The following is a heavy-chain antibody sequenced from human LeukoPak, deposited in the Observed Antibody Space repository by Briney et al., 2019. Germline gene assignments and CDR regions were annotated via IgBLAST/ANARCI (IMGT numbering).Heavy chain of an antibody. J-gene: IGHJ5*02. CDR2: IIPIFGTA. CDR1: GGTFSSYA. V-gene: IGHV1-69*06. Sequence: GASVKVSCKASGGTFSSYATSWVRQAPGRGLEWMGGIIPIFGTANYAQKFQGRVTITADKSTSTAYMELSSLRSEDTAVYYCARAVLRYFDWLLAYNWFDPWGQGTLVTVSS. CDR3: ARAVLRYFDWLLAYNWFDP. D-gene: IGHD3-9*01.